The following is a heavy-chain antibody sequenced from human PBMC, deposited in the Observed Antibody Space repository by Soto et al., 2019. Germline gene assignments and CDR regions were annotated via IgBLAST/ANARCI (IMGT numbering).Heavy chain of an antibody. J-gene: IGHJ6*02. CDR3: ARGEVAAAGRTYYYYGMDV. V-gene: IGHV3-21*01. D-gene: IGHD6-13*01. Sequence: GGSLRLSCAASGFTFSSYSMNWVRQAPGKGLEWVSSISSSSSYIYYADSVKGRFTISRDNAKNSLYLQMNSLRAEDTAVYYCARGEVAAAGRTYYYYGMDVWGQGTTVTVSS. CDR1: GFTFSSYS. CDR2: ISSSSSYI.